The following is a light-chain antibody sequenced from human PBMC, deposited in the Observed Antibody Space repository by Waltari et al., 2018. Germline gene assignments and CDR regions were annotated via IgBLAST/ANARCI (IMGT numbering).Light chain of an antibody. V-gene: IGLV2-14*01. CDR2: DVS. Sequence: QSVLTQPASLSGSPGQSITISCTGTSSAIGNNVHVDWYQQHPGRAPKLIIFDVSEGPSGVSSRFSGSKSGNTASLTISGLQTEDEADYYCSAYTMFATYVFGTGTKVTVL. CDR3: SAYTMFATYV. J-gene: IGLJ1*01. CDR1: SSAIGNNVH.